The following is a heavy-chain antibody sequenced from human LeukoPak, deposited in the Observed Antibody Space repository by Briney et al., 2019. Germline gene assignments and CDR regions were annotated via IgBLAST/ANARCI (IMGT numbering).Heavy chain of an antibody. Sequence: PSETLSLTCAVSGVSISSSNWGSWVRQPPGKGLEWIGEIYDSGSTNYNPSVKSRVTISVDKSKNQFSLKLSSVTAADTAVYYCARVAYDILTGPAAPTLFDYWGQGTLVTVSS. CDR2: IYDSGST. J-gene: IGHJ4*02. CDR3: ARVAYDILTGPAAPTLFDY. D-gene: IGHD3-9*01. CDR1: GVSISSSNW. V-gene: IGHV4-4*02.